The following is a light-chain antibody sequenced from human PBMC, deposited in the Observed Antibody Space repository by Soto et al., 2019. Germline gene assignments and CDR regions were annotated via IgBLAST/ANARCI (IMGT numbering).Light chain of an antibody. CDR1: QSVGSSY. V-gene: IGKV3-20*01. Sequence: ENVLTQSPGTLSLSPGERATLSCRASQSVGSSYLAWYQQKPGQAPRLLIYSTSSRATDIPDRFSGSGSGTDFPLTISRLEPEDFAVYYCQQDDSPIWTFGQGTKVEIK. CDR2: STS. J-gene: IGKJ1*01. CDR3: QQDDSPIWT.